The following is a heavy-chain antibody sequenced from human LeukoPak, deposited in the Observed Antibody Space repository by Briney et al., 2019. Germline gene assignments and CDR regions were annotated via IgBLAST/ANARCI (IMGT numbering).Heavy chain of an antibody. CDR3: ASAGYYDSSGYYPTGPFDY. CDR2: ISSSSSNI. V-gene: IGHV3-21*01. CDR1: GFTFSSYS. D-gene: IGHD3-22*01. J-gene: IGHJ4*02. Sequence: GGSLRLSCAASGFTFSSYSMNWVRQAPGKGLEWVSSISSSSSNIYYADLVKGRFTISRDNAKNTLYLQMNSLRAEDTAVYYCASAGYYDSSGYYPTGPFDYWGQGTLVTVSS.